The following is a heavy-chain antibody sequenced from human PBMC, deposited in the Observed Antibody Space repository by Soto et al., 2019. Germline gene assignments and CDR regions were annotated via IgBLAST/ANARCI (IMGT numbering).Heavy chain of an antibody. CDR1: GGTFSSYA. CDR3: ARRPDGYSGYEFDY. D-gene: IGHD5-12*01. Sequence: WASVKVSCKASGGTFSSYAISWVRQAPGQGLEWMGGIIPIFGTANYAQKFQGRVTITADESTSTAYMELSSLRSEDTAVYYCARRPDGYSGYEFDYWRQGTLVTVSS. J-gene: IGHJ4*02. CDR2: IIPIFGTA. V-gene: IGHV1-69*13.